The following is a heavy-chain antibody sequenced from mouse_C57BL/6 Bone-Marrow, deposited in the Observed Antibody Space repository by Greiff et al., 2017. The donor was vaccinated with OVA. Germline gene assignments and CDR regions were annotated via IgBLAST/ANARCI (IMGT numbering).Heavy chain of an antibody. CDR1: GYTFTSYW. CDR3: ARNGSSSYGFDY. Sequence: QVQLQQPGAELVKPGASVKLSCKASGYTFTSYWMHWVKQRPGQGLEWIGMIHPNSGSTNYNEKFKSKATLTVDKSSSPAYMQLSSLTSEDSAVYYCARNGSSSYGFDYWGQGTTLTVSS. CDR2: IHPNSGST. J-gene: IGHJ2*01. V-gene: IGHV1-64*01. D-gene: IGHD1-1*01.